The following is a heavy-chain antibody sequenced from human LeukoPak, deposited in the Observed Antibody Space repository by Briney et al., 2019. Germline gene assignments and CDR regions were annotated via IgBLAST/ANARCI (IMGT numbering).Heavy chain of an antibody. V-gene: IGHV4-59*08. CDR2: FHHSGST. J-gene: IGHJ6*03. D-gene: IGHD4-17*01. Sequence: PSETLSLTCTVSGGSISSDYWTWIRQPPGKGLEWIGYFHHSGSTKYNPSLKSRVTISVDTSKNQFSLNLRSVTAADTAVYYCAKKGRTYTDYGGYYDYMDVWGKGTTVTVS. CDR1: GGSISSDY. CDR3: AKKGRTYTDYGGYYDYMDV.